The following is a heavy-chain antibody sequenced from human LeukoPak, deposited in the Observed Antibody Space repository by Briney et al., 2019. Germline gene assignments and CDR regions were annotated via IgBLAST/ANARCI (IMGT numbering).Heavy chain of an antibody. J-gene: IGHJ4*02. V-gene: IGHV3-23*01. CDR2: FSGSGDGT. CDR1: GFTFSSYA. Sequence: GRSLRLSCVASGFTFSSYAMSWVRQAPGKGLEWVSAFSGSGDGTFYADFVKGRFTISRDNANSTLYLQMDSLTAEDTAVYYCAKVTWGSGLDDYWGQGTLVTVPS. D-gene: IGHD6-19*01. CDR3: AKVTWGSGLDDY.